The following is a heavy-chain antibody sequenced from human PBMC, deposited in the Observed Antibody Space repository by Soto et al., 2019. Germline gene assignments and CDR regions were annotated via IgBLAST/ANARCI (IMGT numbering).Heavy chain of an antibody. CDR3: ARSATYCGGDCYPQASYYYYGMDV. J-gene: IGHJ6*02. Sequence: QVQLVQSGAEVKKPGSSVKVSCKASGGSFTNYAINWVRQAPGQGLEWMGGIIPIFGTPNYAQKFQGRVTIPADESTSTGYMELSSLRSEDTAVYYCARSATYCGGDCYPQASYYYYGMDVWGQGATVTVSS. CDR2: IIPIFGTP. V-gene: IGHV1-69*12. D-gene: IGHD2-21*02. CDR1: GGSFTNYA.